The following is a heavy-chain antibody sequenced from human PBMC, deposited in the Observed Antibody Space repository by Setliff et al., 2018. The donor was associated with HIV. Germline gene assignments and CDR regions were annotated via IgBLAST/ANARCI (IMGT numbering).Heavy chain of an antibody. Sequence: ASVKVSCKASGYTFTGYYMHWVRQAPGQGLEWMGWINPNSGGTNYAQKFQGWVTMTRDTSISTAYMELSSLRSEDTAVYYCARVGISSSSPADDYWGQGTLVTVSS. CDR1: GYTFTGYY. J-gene: IGHJ4*02. D-gene: IGHD6-6*01. CDR3: ARVGISSSSPADDY. V-gene: IGHV1-2*04. CDR2: INPNSGGT.